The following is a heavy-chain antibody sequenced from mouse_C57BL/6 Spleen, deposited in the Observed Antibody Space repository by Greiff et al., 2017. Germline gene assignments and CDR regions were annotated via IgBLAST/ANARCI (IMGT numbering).Heavy chain of an antibody. V-gene: IGHV1-26*01. CDR3: AKSRSEGDY. CDR1: GYTFTDYY. CDR2: INPNNGGT. J-gene: IGHJ2*01. Sequence: EVQLQQSGPELVKPGASVKISCKASGYTFTDYYMNWVKQSHGKSLEWIGDINPNNGGTSYNQKFKGKATLTVDKSSSTAYMELRSLTSEDSAVYYCAKSRSEGDYWGQGTTLTVSS.